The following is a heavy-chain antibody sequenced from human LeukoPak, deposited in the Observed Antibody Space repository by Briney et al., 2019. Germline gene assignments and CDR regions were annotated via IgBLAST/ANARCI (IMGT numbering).Heavy chain of an antibody. Sequence: GGSLRLSCVASGFTFNNAWMSWVRQAPGKGLEWVANTKQDGSERYYVDSVKGRFTISRDNAKNSLYLQMNSLRAEDTAVYYCARDKIVGATNFDYWGQGTLVTVSS. V-gene: IGHV3-7*03. CDR1: GFTFNNAW. J-gene: IGHJ4*02. D-gene: IGHD1-26*01. CDR3: ARDKIVGATNFDY. CDR2: TKQDGSER.